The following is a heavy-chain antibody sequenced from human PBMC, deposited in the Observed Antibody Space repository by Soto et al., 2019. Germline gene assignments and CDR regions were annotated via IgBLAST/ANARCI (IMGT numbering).Heavy chain of an antibody. CDR3: ARYYRGSGGYFFDY. J-gene: IGHJ4*02. V-gene: IGHV3-7*03. CDR2: INQDGGVT. D-gene: IGHD6-19*01. Sequence: LHAPGKGLEWVANINQDGGVTYYVDSVEGRFAISRDNTKDSLYLQMNSLRGEDTAIYYCARYYRGSGGYFFDYWGQGTPVTVSS.